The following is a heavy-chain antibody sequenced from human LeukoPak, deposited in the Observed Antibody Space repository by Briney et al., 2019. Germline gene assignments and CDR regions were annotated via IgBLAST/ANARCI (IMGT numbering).Heavy chain of an antibody. Sequence: GGSLRLSCAASGFTFRNYAMSWVRQAPGKGLEWVSAISGSGGGTYYADSVKGRFTISRDNTKNTLSLQMNSLRAEDTAVYYCATDRPYFDYWGQGTRVTVSS. CDR3: ATDRPYFDY. CDR1: GFTFRNYA. J-gene: IGHJ4*02. V-gene: IGHV3-23*01. CDR2: ISGSGGGT.